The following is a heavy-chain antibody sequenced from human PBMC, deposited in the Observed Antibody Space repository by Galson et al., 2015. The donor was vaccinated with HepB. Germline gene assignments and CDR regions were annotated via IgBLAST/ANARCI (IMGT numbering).Heavy chain of an antibody. CDR3: ARDRSTSEPYDAFDV. CDR1: GGTFSHTA. J-gene: IGHJ3*01. CDR2: IIPIVDKP. Sequence: SVKVSCKASGGTFSHTAISWVRQAPGQGLEWLGGIIPIVDKPCIAQKFRGRLTITADASTHTVYMELDSLRSEDTAVYFCARDRSTSEPYDAFDVWGQGTMLTVSS. V-gene: IGHV1-69*13. D-gene: IGHD1-14*01.